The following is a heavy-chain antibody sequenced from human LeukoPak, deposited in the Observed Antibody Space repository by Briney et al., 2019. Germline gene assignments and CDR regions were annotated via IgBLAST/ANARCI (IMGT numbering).Heavy chain of an antibody. CDR1: GFTFSHHN. CDR2: IGSGSNNI. D-gene: IGHD6-6*01. J-gene: IGHJ4*02. CDR3: ARYSSSDY. V-gene: IGHV3-21*01. Sequence: GGSLRLSCVASGFTFSHHNINWVRQAPGKGLEWVSSIGSGSNNIYYADSVKGRFTISRDNAKNSVYLQMNSLRAEDTAVYYCARYSSSDYWGQGTLVTVSS.